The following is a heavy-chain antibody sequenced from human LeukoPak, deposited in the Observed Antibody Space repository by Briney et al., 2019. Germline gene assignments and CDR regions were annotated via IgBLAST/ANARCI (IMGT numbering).Heavy chain of an antibody. Sequence: GGSLRLSCAASGFTFSSYAMHWVRQAPGKGLEWVAVISYDGSNKYYADSVKGRFTISRDNAKNSVDLQMSSLRVEDTAVYYCANNLVSAAGDHWGQGTLVSVSS. CDR3: ANNLVSAAGDH. J-gene: IGHJ4*02. CDR1: GFTFSSYA. V-gene: IGHV3-30-3*01. D-gene: IGHD6-25*01. CDR2: ISYDGSNK.